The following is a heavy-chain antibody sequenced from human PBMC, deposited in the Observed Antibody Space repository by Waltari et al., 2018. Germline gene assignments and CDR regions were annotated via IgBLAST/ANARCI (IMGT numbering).Heavy chain of an antibody. Sequence: QVQLVESGGGVVQPGRSLRLSGAASGFRFGRYGMHWVRQAPGKGLEWVVGTAYEGSQESYGDSVRGRFTISRDNAKDTLFLQMNSLRAEDTAVYYCAELSSSAFDIWGQGTMVTVSS. V-gene: IGHV3-30*18. D-gene: IGHD6-6*01. CDR1: GFRFGRYG. CDR3: AELSSSAFDI. J-gene: IGHJ3*02. CDR2: TAYEGSQE.